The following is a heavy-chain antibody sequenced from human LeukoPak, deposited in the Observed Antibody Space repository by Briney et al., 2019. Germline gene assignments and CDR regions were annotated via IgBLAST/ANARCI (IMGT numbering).Heavy chain of an antibody. CDR3: ARTTTIVMVPAGVFDY. CDR2: IYNSGST. J-gene: IGHJ4*02. Sequence: PSETLSLTCTVSGGSINNGGYYWRWIRQHPGKGLEWIERIYNSGSTNYNPSLKSRVTVSVDTSKNQISLKLTSVTAADTAVYFCARTTTIVMVPAGVFDYWGQGALVTVSS. CDR1: GGSINNGGYY. V-gene: IGHV4-61*08. D-gene: IGHD2-15*01.